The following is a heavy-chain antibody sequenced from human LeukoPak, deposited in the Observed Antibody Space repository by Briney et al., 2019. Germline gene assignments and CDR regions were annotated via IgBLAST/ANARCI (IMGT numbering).Heavy chain of an antibody. J-gene: IGHJ3*02. CDR1: GFTFSIYE. CDR2: ISRSGSTI. D-gene: IGHD6-13*01. CDR3: ARVGIAAAGGDAFDI. Sequence: GGSLRLSCSASGFTFSIYEMNWVRQAPGKGLELVSYISRSGSTIYYADSVKGRFTISRDNAKNSLYLQMNSLRAEDTAVYYCARVGIAAAGGDAFDIWGQGTKVTVSS. V-gene: IGHV3-48*03.